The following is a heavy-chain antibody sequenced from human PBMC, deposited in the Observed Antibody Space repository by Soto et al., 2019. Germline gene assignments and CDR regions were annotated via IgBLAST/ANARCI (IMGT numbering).Heavy chain of an antibody. D-gene: IGHD3-10*01. CDR3: ARMVAPYYGSGRYYPQVSYYFDY. CDR1: GFSLTTSGMR. Sequence: SGPTLVNPTHTLTLPCTFSGFSLTTSGMRVSWIRQPPGKALEWLARIDWDDDTFYSTSLKTRLTISKDTAKNQVVLTMTSLDPVDTATYYCARMVAPYYGSGRYYPQVSYYFDYWGQGTLVTVSS. CDR2: IDWDDDT. J-gene: IGHJ4*02. V-gene: IGHV2-70*04.